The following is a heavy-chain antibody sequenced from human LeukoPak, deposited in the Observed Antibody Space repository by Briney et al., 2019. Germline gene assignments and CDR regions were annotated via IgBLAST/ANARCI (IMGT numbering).Heavy chain of an antibody. Sequence: GGSLRLSCAASGFTFSSYAMRWVRQAPGKGLEWVAVISYDGSNKYYADSVKGRFTISRDNSKNTLYLQMNSLRAEDTAVYYCARDLVVRGVITLPDYWGQGTLVTVSS. V-gene: IGHV3-30-3*01. CDR2: ISYDGSNK. CDR3: ARDLVVRGVITLPDY. D-gene: IGHD3-10*01. J-gene: IGHJ4*02. CDR1: GFTFSSYA.